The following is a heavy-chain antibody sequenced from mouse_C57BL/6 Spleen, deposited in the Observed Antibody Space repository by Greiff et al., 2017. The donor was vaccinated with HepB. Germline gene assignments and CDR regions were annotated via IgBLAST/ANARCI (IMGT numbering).Heavy chain of an antibody. D-gene: IGHD1-1*01. CDR2: ISSGGSYT. V-gene: IGHV5-6*01. CDR1: GFTFSSYG. J-gene: IGHJ2*01. CDR3: ARQESYYYGSSYYLDY. Sequence: EVKLVESGGDLVKPGGSLKLSCAASGFTFSSYGMSWVRQTPDKRLEWVATISSGGSYTYYPDSVKGRFTISRDNAKNTLYLQMSSLKSEDTAMYYCARQESYYYGSSYYLDYWGQGTTLTVSS.